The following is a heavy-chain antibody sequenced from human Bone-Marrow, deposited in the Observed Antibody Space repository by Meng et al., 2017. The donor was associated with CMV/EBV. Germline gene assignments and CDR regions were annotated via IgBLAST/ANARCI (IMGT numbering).Heavy chain of an antibody. V-gene: IGHV3-21*01. Sequence: GESLKISCAASGFTFSSYSMNWVRQAPGKGLEWVSSISSSSSYIYYADSVKGRFTISRDNAKNSLYLQMHSLRAEDTAVYYCASLYDFWRVGMDVWGQGTTVTVSS. J-gene: IGHJ6*02. CDR1: GFTFSSYS. D-gene: IGHD3-3*01. CDR2: ISSSSSYI. CDR3: ASLYDFWRVGMDV.